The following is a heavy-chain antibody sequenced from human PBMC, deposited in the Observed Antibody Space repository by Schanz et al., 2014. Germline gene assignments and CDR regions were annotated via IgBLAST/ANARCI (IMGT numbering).Heavy chain of an antibody. Sequence: QVQLVQSGAEVKKPGASVKVSCKASGYTFTSYYMHWVRQAPGQGLEWMGKINPSSGTTRIAQNFQGRLTVTRDTSTSTVYMEVSGRRSEDTAVYYCAIHYGDRPLWGQGTLIAVSS. V-gene: IGHV1-46*01. CDR2: INPSSGTT. CDR3: AIHYGDRPL. J-gene: IGHJ4*02. D-gene: IGHD4-17*01. CDR1: GYTFTSYY.